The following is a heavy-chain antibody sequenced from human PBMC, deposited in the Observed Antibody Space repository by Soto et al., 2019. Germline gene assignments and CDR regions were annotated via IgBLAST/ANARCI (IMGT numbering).Heavy chain of an antibody. Sequence: SETLSLTCAVYGGSFSGYYWSWIRQPPGKGLGWIGEINHSGSTNYNPSLKSRVTISVDTSKNQFSLKLSSVTAADTAVYYCARADYYGSGSSNWFDPWGQGTLVTVSS. J-gene: IGHJ5*02. CDR3: ARADYYGSGSSNWFDP. CDR2: INHSGST. V-gene: IGHV4-34*01. D-gene: IGHD3-10*01. CDR1: GGSFSGYY.